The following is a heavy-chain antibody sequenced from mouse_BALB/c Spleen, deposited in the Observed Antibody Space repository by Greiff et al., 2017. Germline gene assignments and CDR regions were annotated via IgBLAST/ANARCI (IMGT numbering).Heavy chain of an antibody. CDR1: GYSFTGYT. CDR2: INPYNGGT. Sequence: VQLQQSGPELVKPGASMKISCKASGYSFTGYTMNWVKQSHGKNLEWIGLINPYNGGTSYNQKFKGKATLTVDKSSSTAYMELLSLTSEDSAVYYCARSFGGSSYAYYAMDYWGQGTSVTVSS. CDR3: ARSFGGSSYAYYAMDY. V-gene: IGHV1-18*01. D-gene: IGHD1-1*01. J-gene: IGHJ4*01.